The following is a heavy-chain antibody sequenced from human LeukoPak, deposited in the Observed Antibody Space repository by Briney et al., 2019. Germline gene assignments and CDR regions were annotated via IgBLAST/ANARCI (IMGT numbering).Heavy chain of an antibody. CDR2: IYYSGST. V-gene: IGHV4-39*01. Sequence: SETLSLTCTVSGGSISSYYWGWTRQPPGKGLEWIGSIYYSGSTYYNPSLKSRVTISVDTSKNQFSLKLSSVTAADTAVYYCARRTGEYSSGLKNYYYYYYMDVWGKGTTVTISS. J-gene: IGHJ6*03. CDR1: GGSISSYY. CDR3: ARRTGEYSSGLKNYYYYYYMDV. D-gene: IGHD6-19*01.